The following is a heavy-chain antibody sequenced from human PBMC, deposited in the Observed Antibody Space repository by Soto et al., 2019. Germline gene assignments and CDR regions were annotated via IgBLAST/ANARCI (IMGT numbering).Heavy chain of an antibody. CDR2: IIPIHGTT. CDR1: GGSLTSYP. CDR3: ARGWGLVS. Sequence: QMEQSGAEVRKPGSSVKVSCKPSGGSLTSYPMAWVRQAPGQGFEWMGGIIPIHGTTEYAQKFQGRVTITAAESTNRANLELTGLTSEHTAVYYCARGWGLVSWGQGTIVTVSS. D-gene: IGHD3-16*01. J-gene: IGHJ4*02. V-gene: IGHV1-69*01.